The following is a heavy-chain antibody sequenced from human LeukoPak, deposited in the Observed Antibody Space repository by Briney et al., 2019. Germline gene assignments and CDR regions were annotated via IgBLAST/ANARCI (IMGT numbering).Heavy chain of an antibody. CDR3: VKDDGWVQYAN. D-gene: IGHD5-24*01. CDR1: GFTFDDYA. CDR2: ISWNSGSI. Sequence: GGSLRLSCAASGFTFDDYAMHWVRLAPGKGLEWVSGISWNSGSIDYSDSVKGRFTISRDNSKSTVYLQMNSLSAEDAAVYYCVKDDGWVQYANWGQGTLVTVSS. V-gene: IGHV3-9*01. J-gene: IGHJ1*01.